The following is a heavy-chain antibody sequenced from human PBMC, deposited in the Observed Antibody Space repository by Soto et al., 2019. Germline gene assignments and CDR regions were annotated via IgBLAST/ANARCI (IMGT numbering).Heavy chain of an antibody. J-gene: IGHJ6*02. CDR2: ISAYNGNT. V-gene: IGHV1-18*01. Sequence: ASVKVSCKASGYTFTSYAMHWVRQAPGQGLEWMGWISAYNGNTNYAQKLQGRVTMTTDTSTSTAYMELRSLRSDDTAVYYCASSGSVTTGYYYYYGMDVWGQGTTVTVSS. CDR1: GYTFTSYA. D-gene: IGHD4-4*01. CDR3: ASSGSVTTGYYYYYGMDV.